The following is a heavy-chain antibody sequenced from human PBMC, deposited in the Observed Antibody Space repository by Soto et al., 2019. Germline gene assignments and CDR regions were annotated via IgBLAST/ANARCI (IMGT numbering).Heavy chain of an antibody. CDR3: ARSRSRSGTYDY. V-gene: IGHV3-7*01. D-gene: IGHD3-10*01. J-gene: IGHJ4*02. CDR2: IKQDGSEK. CDR1: GFTFSSYW. Sequence: GWSLRLSCAASGFTFSSYWMSWVRQAPGKGLEWVAKIKQDGSEKYYVDSLKGRFTMSRDNAKKSLYLQMNSLRAEDTAVYYCARSRSRSGTYDYWGQGTLVTVSS.